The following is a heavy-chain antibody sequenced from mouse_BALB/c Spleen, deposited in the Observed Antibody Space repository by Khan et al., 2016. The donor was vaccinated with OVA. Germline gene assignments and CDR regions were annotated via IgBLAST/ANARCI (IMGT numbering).Heavy chain of an antibody. J-gene: IGHJ4*01. CDR1: GFSLSRYN. V-gene: IGHV2-6-4*01. CDR3: ARAYYRYDGYYAMDY. CDR2: IWGGGGT. D-gene: IGHD2-14*01. Sequence: VQLKESGPGLVAPSQSLSITCTVSGFSLSRYNIHWVRQPPGEGLEWLGMIWGGGGTDYNSTLKSRLSISKDNSKSQVFLKMNSLQTDDTAMYYCARAYYRYDGYYAMDYWGQGTSVTVSS.